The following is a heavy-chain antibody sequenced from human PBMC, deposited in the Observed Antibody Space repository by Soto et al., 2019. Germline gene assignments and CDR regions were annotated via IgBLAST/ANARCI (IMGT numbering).Heavy chain of an antibody. CDR2: IKRDGREK. CDR3: ARDRGVTTQYYYYGMDV. V-gene: IGHV3-7*01. J-gene: IGHJ6*02. Sequence: HLGGSLRLSCAASGFTFSSYWMSWVRQAPGKGLEVVANIKRDGREKYYVDSVKGRFTISRDNAKNSLYLQMNSLRAEDTAVYYCARDRGVTTQYYYYGMDVWGQGTTVTVSS. CDR1: GFTFSSYW. D-gene: IGHD4-17*01.